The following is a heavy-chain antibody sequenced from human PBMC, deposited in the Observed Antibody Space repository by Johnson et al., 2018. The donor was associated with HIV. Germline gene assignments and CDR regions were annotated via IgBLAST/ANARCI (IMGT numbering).Heavy chain of an antibody. CDR3: ARGREDV. CDR2: ISCSGGST. Sequence: MLLVESGGGLVQPGGSLRLSCAASGFTFSSYAMSWVRQAPGKGLEWVSAISCSGGSTYYADSGTGRFTIARANGKNSLSLQLNTLRPAATGVYFLARGREDVWGPGTMVTVSS. J-gene: IGHJ3*01. CDR1: GFTFSSYA. D-gene: IGHD1-26*01. V-gene: IGHV3-23*04.